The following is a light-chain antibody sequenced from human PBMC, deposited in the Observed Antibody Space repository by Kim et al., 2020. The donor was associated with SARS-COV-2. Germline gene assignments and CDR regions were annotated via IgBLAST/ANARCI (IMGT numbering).Light chain of an antibody. V-gene: IGLV1-40*01. CDR2: DNT. CDR1: SSNIGAGFD. Sequence: QRVTISCTGSSSNIGAGFDVHWYQHLPGAAPKLLIFDNTKRPSGVPDRFSGSKSGTSASLAITGLQAEDEAEYYCQSYDNSLRGYVFGTGTKVTVL. CDR3: QSYDNSLRGYV. J-gene: IGLJ1*01.